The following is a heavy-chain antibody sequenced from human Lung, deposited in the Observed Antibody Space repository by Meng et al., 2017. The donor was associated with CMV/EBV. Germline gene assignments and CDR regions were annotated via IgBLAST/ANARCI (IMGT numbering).Heavy chain of an antibody. J-gene: IGHJ4*02. CDR1: GFTFSSHW. CDR2: IKADGSEK. CDR3: ACNSGDC. D-gene: IGHD3-10*01. V-gene: IGHV3-7*01. Sequence: SCAASGFTFSSHWMCWVRQAPGKGLEWVANIKADGSEKYYVDSVKGRFTVSRDNAKNSLYLQMNSLRAEDTAVYYCACNSGDCWGKGKLVT.